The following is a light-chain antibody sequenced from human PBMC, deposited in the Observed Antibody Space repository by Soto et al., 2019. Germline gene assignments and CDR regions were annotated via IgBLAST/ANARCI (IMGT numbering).Light chain of an antibody. V-gene: IGLV2-14*01. Sequence: QSVLTQPASVSGSLGQSITISCTGTTRDIAGYNYISWYQQLPGKAPKLMIYQVTIRPSGISNRFSGSKSGNTAYLTISGLQAEDEADYYCTSFSSSTSLYVFGTGTNVTVL. CDR1: TRDIAGYNY. CDR2: QVT. CDR3: TSFSSSTSLYV. J-gene: IGLJ1*01.